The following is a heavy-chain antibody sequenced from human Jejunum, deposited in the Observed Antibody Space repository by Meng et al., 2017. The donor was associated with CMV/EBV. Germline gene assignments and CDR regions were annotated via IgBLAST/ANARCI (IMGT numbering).Heavy chain of an antibody. CDR3: ARGRYELIWGLFDP. CDR2: INPNTGGT. D-gene: IGHD1-1*01. V-gene: IGHV1-2*04. J-gene: IGHJ5*02. CDR1: GYTFTGYY. Sequence: QVKVVQCGAAVKNPGASGKVSCKASGYTFTGYYIHWVRQAPGQGLEWMGWINPNTGGTKYAQKFQGWVTLTRDTSISTAYMELSRLRSDDTAVYYCARGRYELIWGLFDPWGQGTLVTVSS.